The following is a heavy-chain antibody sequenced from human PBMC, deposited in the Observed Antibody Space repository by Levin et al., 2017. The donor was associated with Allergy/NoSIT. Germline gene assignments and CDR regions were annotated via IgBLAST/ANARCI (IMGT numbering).Heavy chain of an antibody. J-gene: IGHJ4*02. CDR3: ARVITFFRGVFLFREFDY. CDR2: IYPSDSQT. CDR1: GYSFNNYW. Sequence: GESLKISCKGFGYSFNNYWIAWVRQMPGKGLEWMGNIYPSDSQTTYSPSFQGQVTMSADKSSSTAYLQWSSLKASDTAMYYCARVITFFRGVFLFREFDYWGQGTLVTVSS. D-gene: IGHD3-10*01. V-gene: IGHV5-51*01.